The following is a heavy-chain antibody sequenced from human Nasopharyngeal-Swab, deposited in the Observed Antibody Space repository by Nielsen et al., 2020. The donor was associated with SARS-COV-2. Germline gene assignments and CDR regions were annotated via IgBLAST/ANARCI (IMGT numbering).Heavy chain of an antibody. V-gene: IGHV1-46*01. J-gene: IGHJ4*02. CDR3: ARPRYGGYEISPPNY. D-gene: IGHD5-12*01. Sequence: ASVKVSCKASGYTFTSYYMHWVRQAPGQGLEWMGRINPSGGSTSYAQKFQGRVTMTRDTSTSTVYMELSSLRSEDTAVYYCARPRYGGYEISPPNYWGQGTLVTVSS. CDR1: GYTFTSYY. CDR2: INPSGGST.